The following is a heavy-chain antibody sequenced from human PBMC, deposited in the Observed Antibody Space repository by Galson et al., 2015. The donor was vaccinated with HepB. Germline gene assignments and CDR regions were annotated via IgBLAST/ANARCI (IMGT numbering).Heavy chain of an antibody. J-gene: IGHJ3*02. CDR2: ISSNGRTT. V-gene: IGHV3-23*01. Sequence: SLRLSCAVSNFTFSKYAINWVRQAPGKGLEWVSIISSNGRTTFSADSVKGRFTLSRDTSKNTVYLQMNSLRDEDTALYYCAKELRYCTGGSCRTEPFDIWGQGTLVTVPS. CDR1: NFTFSKYA. D-gene: IGHD2-15*01. CDR3: AKELRYCTGGSCRTEPFDI.